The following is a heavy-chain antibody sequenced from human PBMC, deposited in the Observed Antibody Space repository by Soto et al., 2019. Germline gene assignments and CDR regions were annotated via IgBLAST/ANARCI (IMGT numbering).Heavy chain of an antibody. CDR1: GYTFTRSG. Sequence: QVQLVQSGAEVKKPGASVKVSCKASGYTFTRSGISWVRQAPGQGLEWMAWISTYNGDTNYAQTFQGRVTMTTDTSTSTVYMELRSLRSDDTAVYYCAREGVAPYYYYGMDVWGQGTPVTVSS. CDR2: ISTYNGDT. V-gene: IGHV1-18*01. D-gene: IGHD5-12*01. J-gene: IGHJ6*02. CDR3: AREGVAPYYYYGMDV.